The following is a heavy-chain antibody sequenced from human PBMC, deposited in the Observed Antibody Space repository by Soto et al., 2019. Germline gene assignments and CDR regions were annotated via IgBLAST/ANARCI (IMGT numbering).Heavy chain of an antibody. D-gene: IGHD5-12*01. V-gene: IGHV1-69*02. CDR1: GGTFSSYT. CDR3: AKGGYSGYDYVRADY. Sequence: QVQLVQSGAEVKKPGSSVKVSCKASGGTFSSYTISWVRQAPGQGREWMGRIIPILGIANYAQKFQGRVTITADKSTSTAYMELSSLRSEDTAVYYCAKGGYSGYDYVRADYWGQGTLVTVSS. CDR2: IIPILGIA. J-gene: IGHJ4*02.